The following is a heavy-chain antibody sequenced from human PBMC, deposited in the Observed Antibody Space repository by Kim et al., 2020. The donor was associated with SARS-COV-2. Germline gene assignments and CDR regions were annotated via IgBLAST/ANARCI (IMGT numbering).Heavy chain of an antibody. CDR1: GGSIRSSSHY. V-gene: IGHV4-39*01. CDR2: IYYVGSS. J-gene: IGHJ4*01. D-gene: IGHD6-13*01. Sequence: SETLSLICSVSGGSIRSSSHYWGWIRQPPGEGLEWIGSIYYVGSSYYNPSLKSRATISVDTSKNQFSLRLTSVTAADTAMYYCVRQTDGSTNFSDYFDY. CDR3: VRQTDGSTNFSDYFDY.